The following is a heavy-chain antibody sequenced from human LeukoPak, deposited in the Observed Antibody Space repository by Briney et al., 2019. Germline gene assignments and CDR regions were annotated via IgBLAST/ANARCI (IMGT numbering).Heavy chain of an antibody. Sequence: SVKVSCKASGGTFSSYAISWVRQAPGQGLEWMGGIIPIFGTANYAQKFQGRVTITADESTSTAYMELSSLRSEDTAVYYCARVGYCSGGSCYSRVYCYGMDVWGQGTTVTVSS. CDR3: ARVGYCSGGSCYSRVYCYGMDV. D-gene: IGHD2-15*01. V-gene: IGHV1-69*13. J-gene: IGHJ6*02. CDR2: IIPIFGTA. CDR1: GGTFSSYA.